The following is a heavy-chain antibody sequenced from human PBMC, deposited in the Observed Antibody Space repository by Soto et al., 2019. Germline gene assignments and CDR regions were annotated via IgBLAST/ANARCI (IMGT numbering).Heavy chain of an antibody. J-gene: IGHJ5*02. CDR3: VKECRGTVFGGFDP. CDR2: IYSSGRT. Sequence: SETLSLTCTVSGDSISKYYWSWIRQPPGKGLEWIGYIYSSGRTKYNPSLKSRATISMDTSKNQFSLSLTSVTAADTAVYYCVKECRGTVFGGFDPWGQGTLVTVSS. V-gene: IGHV4-59*01. CDR1: GDSISKYY. D-gene: IGHD3-16*01.